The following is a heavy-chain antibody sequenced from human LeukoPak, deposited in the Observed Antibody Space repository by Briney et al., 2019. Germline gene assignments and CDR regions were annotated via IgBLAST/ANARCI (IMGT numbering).Heavy chain of an antibody. CDR3: ARTDCSGGSCYPAENAFDI. V-gene: IGHV4-59*01. CDR2: IYYSGST. Sequence: PSETLSLTCTVSGGSISSYYWSWIRQPPGKGLEWIGYIYYSGSTNYNPSLKSRVTISVDTSKNQFSLKLSSVTAADTAVYYCARTDCSGGSCYPAENAFDIWGQWTMVTLSS. D-gene: IGHD2-15*01. J-gene: IGHJ3*02. CDR1: GGSISSYY.